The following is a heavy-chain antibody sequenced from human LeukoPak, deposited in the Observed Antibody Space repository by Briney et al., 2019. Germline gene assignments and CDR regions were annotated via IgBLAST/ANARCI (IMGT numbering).Heavy chain of an antibody. J-gene: IGHJ4*02. CDR2: ISVSGGST. CDR3: AKAPVTSCRGAYCYPFDS. CDR1: GFTYSSYA. Sequence: GGSLRLSCAASGFTYSSYAMSWVRQAPGKGLEWVSAISVSGGSTYYADSVKGRFTISRDNSKNTLYLQMNSLRAEETAVYYCAKAPVTSCRGAYCYPFDSWGQGTLVTASS. V-gene: IGHV3-23*01. D-gene: IGHD2-21*01.